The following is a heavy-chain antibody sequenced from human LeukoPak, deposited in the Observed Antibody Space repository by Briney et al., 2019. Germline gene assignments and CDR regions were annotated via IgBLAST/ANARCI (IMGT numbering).Heavy chain of an antibody. CDR3: ARGGGYCNSTSCYIRE. J-gene: IGHJ4*02. D-gene: IGHD2-2*02. V-gene: IGHV3-30*04. Sequence: GGSLRLSCAASGFTFSSYAMHWVRQAPGKGLEWVAVISHDGTNKYYADSVKGRFTIFRDNSKNTLYLHMNSLRAEDTAVYYCARGGGYCNSTSCYIREWGQGTLVTVSS. CDR2: ISHDGTNK. CDR1: GFTFSSYA.